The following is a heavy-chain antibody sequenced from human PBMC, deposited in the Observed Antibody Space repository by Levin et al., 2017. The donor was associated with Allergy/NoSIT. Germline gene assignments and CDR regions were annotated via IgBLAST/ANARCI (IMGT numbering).Heavy chain of an antibody. Sequence: GGSLRLSCAASGFTFSSYAMHWVRQAPGKGLEWVAVISYDGSNKYYADSVKGRFTISRDNSKNTLYLQMNSLRAEDTAVYYCARDIRSGMVRGVSHLFDYWGQGTLVTVSS. V-gene: IGHV3-30-3*01. D-gene: IGHD3-10*01. CDR3: ARDIRSGMVRGVSHLFDY. J-gene: IGHJ4*02. CDR2: ISYDGSNK. CDR1: GFTFSSYA.